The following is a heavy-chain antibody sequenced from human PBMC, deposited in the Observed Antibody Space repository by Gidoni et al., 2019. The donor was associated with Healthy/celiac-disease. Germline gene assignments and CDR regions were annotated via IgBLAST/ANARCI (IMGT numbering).Heavy chain of an antibody. CDR2: IYPGDSDT. CDR1: GYSFTSYW. J-gene: IGHJ3*02. D-gene: IGHD2-21*01. CDR3: ARGHNPGGEEPRFGAFDI. Sequence: EVQLVQSGAEVKKPGESLKISCKGYGYSFTSYWIGWARQMPGKGLEWMGIIYPGDSDTRYSPSFQGQVTISADKSISTAYLQWSSLKASDTAMYYCARGHNPGGEEPRFGAFDIWGQGTMVTVSS. V-gene: IGHV5-51*01.